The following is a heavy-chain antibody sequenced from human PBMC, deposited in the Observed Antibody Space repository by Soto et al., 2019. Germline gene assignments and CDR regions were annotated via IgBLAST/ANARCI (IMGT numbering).Heavy chain of an antibody. V-gene: IGHV3-48*01. CDR1: GFTFSRYN. CDR3: ARAGYCGPGCYYYFDY. CDR2: ISSSSSMI. D-gene: IGHD2-21*02. J-gene: IGHJ4*02. Sequence: PGGSLRLYCAASGFTFSRYNMNWVRQAPGKGLEWVSYISSSSSMIYYADSVKGRFTISRDNVKNSLYLQMSSLRVEDTSVYYCARAGYCGPGCYYYFDYWGQGTLVTVSS.